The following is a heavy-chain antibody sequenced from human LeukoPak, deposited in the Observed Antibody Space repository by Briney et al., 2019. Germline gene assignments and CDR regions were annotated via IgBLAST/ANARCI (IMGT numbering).Heavy chain of an antibody. J-gene: IGHJ4*02. CDR3: ARDLGDDFDY. V-gene: IGHV4-61*01. Sequence: RPSETLSLTCTVSGGSVSSGSYYWSWIRQPSGKGLEWIGYIYYGGSTNYNPSLKSRVTISVDTSKNQFSLKLSSVTAADTAVYYCARDLGDDFDYWGQGTLVTVSS. CDR1: GGSVSSGSYY. CDR2: IYYGGST.